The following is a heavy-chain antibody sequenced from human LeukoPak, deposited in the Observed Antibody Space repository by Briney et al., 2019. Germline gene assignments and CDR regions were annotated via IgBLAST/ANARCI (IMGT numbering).Heavy chain of an antibody. CDR2: IIASGDRT. J-gene: IGHJ4*02. CDR1: GFTFNNYA. D-gene: IGHD3-10*01. V-gene: IGHV3-23*01. CDR3: AKDGVAPGSGGDFFDY. Sequence: GGSLRLSCAASGFTFNNYAMSWVRQAPGMGLEWVSSIIASGDRTYYADPVKGRFTISRENSKNTLYLQVNSLRAEDTAVYYCAKDGVAPGSGGDFFDYWGQGTLVTVSS.